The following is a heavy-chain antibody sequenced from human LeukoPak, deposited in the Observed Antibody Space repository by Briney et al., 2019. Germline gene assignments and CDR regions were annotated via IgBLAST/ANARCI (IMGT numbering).Heavy chain of an antibody. Sequence: VASVKVSCKASGGTFSSYAISWVRQAPGQGLEWMGWINPNSGGTNYAQKFQGRVTMTRDTSISTAYMELSRLRSDDTAVYYCARTIAVAGKPYYYGMDVWGQGTTVTVSS. CDR1: GGTFSSYA. D-gene: IGHD6-19*01. CDR2: INPNSGGT. J-gene: IGHJ6*02. V-gene: IGHV1-2*02. CDR3: ARTIAVAGKPYYYGMDV.